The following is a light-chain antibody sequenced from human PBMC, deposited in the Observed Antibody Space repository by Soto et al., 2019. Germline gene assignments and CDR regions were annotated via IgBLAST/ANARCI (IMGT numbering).Light chain of an antibody. Sequence: QSVLTQPASVSGSPGQSITISCTGTSSDIGTYNYVSWYQQHPGKAPKLMIYEVSDRPPGVSNRFSGSKSGNTASLTISGLQAEDEADYYCSSYTGTTTLVYVFGTGTKLT. V-gene: IGLV2-14*01. CDR3: SSYTGTTTLVYV. CDR2: EVS. J-gene: IGLJ1*01. CDR1: SSDIGTYNY.